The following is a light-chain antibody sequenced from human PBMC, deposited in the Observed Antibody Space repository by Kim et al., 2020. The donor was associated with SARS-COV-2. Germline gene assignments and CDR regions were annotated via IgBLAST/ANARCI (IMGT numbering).Light chain of an antibody. CDR1: SSDIGGYKY. CDR3: SSYTAASTWV. J-gene: IGLJ3*02. V-gene: IGLV2-14*03. Sequence: QSALTQPASVSGSPGQSITISCIGSSSDIGGYKYVSWYQQHPGKPPKLLISDVSKRPSGVSTRFSGSKSGNTAALTISGLQSDDEADYYSSSYTAASTWVFGGGTQLTVL. CDR2: DVS.